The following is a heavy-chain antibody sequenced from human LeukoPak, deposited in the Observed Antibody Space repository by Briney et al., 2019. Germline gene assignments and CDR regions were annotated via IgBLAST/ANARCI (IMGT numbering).Heavy chain of an antibody. CDR1: GFTFSGSA. CDR3: TPTRHDYLVYYFDY. J-gene: IGHJ4*02. D-gene: IGHD2/OR15-2a*01. V-gene: IGHV3-73*01. CDR2: IRSKANSYAT. Sequence: GGSLRLSCAASGFTFSGSAMHWVRQASGKGLEWVGRIRSKANSYATAYAASVKGRFTISRDDSKNTAYLQMNSLKIEDTAVYYCTPTRHDYLVYYFDYWGQGTLVTVSS.